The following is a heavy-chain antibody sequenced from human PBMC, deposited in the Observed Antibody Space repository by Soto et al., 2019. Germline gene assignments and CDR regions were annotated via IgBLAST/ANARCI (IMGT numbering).Heavy chain of an antibody. V-gene: IGHV3-11*01. CDR3: VRHGSVDTTNWFDP. CDR2: ISGGTSTI. Sequence: QVHLVESGGGLVKPGGSLRLSCAASGFTFSDYYMSWIRQAPGKGLEWISYISGGTSTIYYADSVTGRFTISRDNAKNSLYLQMNSLRAEDTAVYYCVRHGSVDTTNWFDPWGQGILVTVSS. D-gene: IGHD5-18*01. CDR1: GFTFSDYY. J-gene: IGHJ5*02.